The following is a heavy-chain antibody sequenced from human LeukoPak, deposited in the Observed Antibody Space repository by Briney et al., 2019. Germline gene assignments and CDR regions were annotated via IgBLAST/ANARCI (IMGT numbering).Heavy chain of an antibody. J-gene: IGHJ6*04. Sequence: GGSLRLSCAASKFNFDDYAMHWVRQAPGKGLEWVSGISWNSGSIGYADSVKGRFTISRDNAKNSLYLQMNSLRAEDTAVYYCAELGITMIGGVWGKGTTVTISS. V-gene: IGHV3-9*01. CDR2: ISWNSGSI. CDR3: AELGITMIGGV. CDR1: KFNFDDYA. D-gene: IGHD3-10*02.